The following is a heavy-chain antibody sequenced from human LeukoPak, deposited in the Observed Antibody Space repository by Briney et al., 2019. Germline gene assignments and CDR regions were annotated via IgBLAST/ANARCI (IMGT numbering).Heavy chain of an antibody. CDR3: ARERPIITYFDY. Sequence: GGSLRLSCAASGFIFSSYGIHWVRQAPGKGLEWVAVVWSDGTNKYYADSVKGRFTISRDNSKNTLSLQMNSLRAEDTAVYYCARERPIITYFDYWGQGTLVTVSS. V-gene: IGHV3-33*01. J-gene: IGHJ4*02. CDR2: VWSDGTNK. D-gene: IGHD5-24*01. CDR1: GFIFSSYG.